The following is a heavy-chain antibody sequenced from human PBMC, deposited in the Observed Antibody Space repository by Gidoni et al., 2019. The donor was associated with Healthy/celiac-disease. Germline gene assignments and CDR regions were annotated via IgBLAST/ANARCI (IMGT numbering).Heavy chain of an antibody. CDR1: GYTFTGYY. V-gene: IGHV1-2*02. J-gene: IGHJ6*02. D-gene: IGHD2-21*02. CDR2: INPNRGGT. Sequence: QVQLVQSGAEVKKPGASVTVSCQSSGYTFTGYYMHWVRQAPGQGLEWMGWINPNRGGTNYAQKFQGRVTMTRDTSISTAYMELSRLRSDDTAVYYCARGRDYYYYYGMDVWGQGTTVTVSS. CDR3: ARGRDYYYYYGMDV.